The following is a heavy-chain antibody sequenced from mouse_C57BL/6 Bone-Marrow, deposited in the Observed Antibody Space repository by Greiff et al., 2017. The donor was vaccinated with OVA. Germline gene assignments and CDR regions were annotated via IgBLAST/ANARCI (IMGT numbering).Heavy chain of an antibody. V-gene: IGHV1-64*01. CDR1: GYTFTSYW. J-gene: IGHJ3*01. CDR2: IHPNSGST. Sequence: QVQLQQPGAELVKPGASVKLSCKASGYTFTSYWMHWVKQRPGQGLEWIGMIHPNSGSTNYNEKFKSKATLTVDKSSSTAYMQLSSLTSEDSAGYYCARDGTGGLFAYWGQGTLVTVSA. CDR3: ARDGTGGLFAY. D-gene: IGHD3-2*01.